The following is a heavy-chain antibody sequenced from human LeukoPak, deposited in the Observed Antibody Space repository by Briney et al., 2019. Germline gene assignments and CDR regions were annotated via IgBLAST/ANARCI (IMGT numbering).Heavy chain of an antibody. CDR3: ARLGYSSSWPYYYYYYMDV. CDR2: INHSGST. V-gene: IGHV4-34*01. CDR1: GGSFSGYY. Sequence: SETLSLTCAVYGGSFSGYYWSWIRQAPGKGLEWIGEINHSGSTNYNPSLKSRVTISVDTSKNQFSLKLSSVTAADTAVYYCARLGYSSSWPYYYYYYMDVWGKGTTVTISS. D-gene: IGHD6-13*01. J-gene: IGHJ6*03.